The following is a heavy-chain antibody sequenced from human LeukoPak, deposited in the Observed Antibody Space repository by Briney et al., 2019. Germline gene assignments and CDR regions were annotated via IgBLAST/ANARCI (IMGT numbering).Heavy chain of an antibody. V-gene: IGHV4-59*08. CDR2: IYSSGYS. CDR1: GGSISSFY. Sequence: PSETLSLTCSISGGSISSFYWSWIRQPPGKGLEWIGYIYSSGYSNYNPSLKSRVTISVDTSKNQFSLKLSSVTAADTAVYYCARHRGPRVGRMEWGQGTQVTVSS. CDR3: ARHRGPRVGRME. J-gene: IGHJ4*02. D-gene: IGHD3-3*01.